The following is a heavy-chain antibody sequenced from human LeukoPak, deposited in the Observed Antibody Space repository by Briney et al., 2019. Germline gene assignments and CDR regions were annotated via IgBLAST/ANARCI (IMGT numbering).Heavy chain of an antibody. CDR1: GGSISSSNW. J-gene: IGHJ4*02. CDR2: IYHSGST. CDR3: ARDLYYGSGSSHFDY. Sequence: PSGTLSLTCAVSGGSISSSNWWSWVRQPPGKGLQWIGEIYHSGSTNYNPSPKSRVTISIDKSKNQFSLNLNSVTAADTAVYYCARDLYYGSGSSHFDYWGQGTLVTVSS. V-gene: IGHV4-4*02. D-gene: IGHD3-10*01.